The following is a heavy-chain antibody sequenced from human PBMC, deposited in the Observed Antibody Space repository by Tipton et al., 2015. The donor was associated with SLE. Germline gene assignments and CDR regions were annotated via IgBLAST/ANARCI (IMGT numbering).Heavy chain of an antibody. CDR1: GGSISSYY. CDR3: ARGGSHKVGATF. D-gene: IGHD1-26*01. CDR2: IYTSGST. V-gene: IGHV4-4*09. Sequence: TLSLTCTVSGGSISSYYWSWIRQPPGKGLEWIGYIYTSGSTNYNPSLKSRVTISVDTSKNQFSLKLTSVTAADTAVYYCARGGSHKVGATFWGQGTMVTVSS. J-gene: IGHJ3*01.